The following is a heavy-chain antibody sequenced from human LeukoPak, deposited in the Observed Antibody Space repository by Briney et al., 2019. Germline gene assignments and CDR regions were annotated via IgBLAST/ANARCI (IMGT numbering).Heavy chain of an antibody. J-gene: IGHJ6*03. V-gene: IGHV4-59*01. CDR3: ARVPRRGIWFGNEQYYYYMDV. D-gene: IGHD3-10*01. CDR1: GGSISSYY. CDR2: IYYSGST. Sequence: SETLSLTCTVSGGSISSYYWSWIRQPPGKGLEWIGYIYYSGSTNYNPSLKSRVTISVDTSKNQFSLKLSSVTAADTAVYYCARVPRRGIWFGNEQYYYYMDVWGKGTTVTVSS.